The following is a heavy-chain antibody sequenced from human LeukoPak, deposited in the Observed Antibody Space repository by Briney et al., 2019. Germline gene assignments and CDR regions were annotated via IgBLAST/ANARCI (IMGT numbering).Heavy chain of an antibody. D-gene: IGHD3-10*01. CDR3: ARDGITMVRGYDIPNWFDP. Sequence: SETLSLTCAVYGGSFSGYYWSWIRQPPGKGLEWIGEINHSGSTNYNPSLKSRVTMSVDTSKNQFSLKLSSVTAADTAVYYCARDGITMVRGYDIPNWFDPWGQGTLVTVSS. J-gene: IGHJ5*02. CDR1: GGSFSGYY. CDR2: INHSGST. V-gene: IGHV4-34*01.